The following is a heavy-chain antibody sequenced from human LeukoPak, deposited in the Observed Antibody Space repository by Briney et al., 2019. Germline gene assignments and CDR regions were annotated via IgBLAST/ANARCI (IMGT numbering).Heavy chain of an antibody. V-gene: IGHV4-59*08. D-gene: IGHD1-1*01. CDR3: ARLHMAGTAFDF. J-gene: IGHJ3*01. Sequence: SETLSLTCTVSGSSISSYYWTWIRQPPGKGLEWIGYISFSGSANYNPSLKSRVTILTDTSDNQFSLRLKSVTDADTALYYCARLHMAGTAFDFWGQGAMVTVSS. CDR1: GSSISSYY. CDR2: ISFSGSA.